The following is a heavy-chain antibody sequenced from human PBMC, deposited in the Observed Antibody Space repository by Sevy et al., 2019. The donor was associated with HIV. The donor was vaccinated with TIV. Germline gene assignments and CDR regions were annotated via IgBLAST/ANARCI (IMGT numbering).Heavy chain of an antibody. D-gene: IGHD6-13*01. CDR1: GYSFTSYW. CDR3: ARRLYSSSTQKSQYYFDY. Sequence: GESLMISCKGSGYSFTSYWIGWVRQMPGKGLEWMGIIYPGDSDTRYSPSFQGQVTISADKSISTAYLQWSSLKASDTAMYYCARRLYSSSTQKSQYYFDYWGQGTLVTVSS. V-gene: IGHV5-51*01. CDR2: IYPGDSDT. J-gene: IGHJ4*02.